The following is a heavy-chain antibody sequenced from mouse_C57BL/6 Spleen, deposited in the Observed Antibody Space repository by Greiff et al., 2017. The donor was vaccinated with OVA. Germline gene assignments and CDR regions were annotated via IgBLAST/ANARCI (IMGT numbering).Heavy chain of an antibody. J-gene: IGHJ2*01. CDR3: ARSIFDY. Sequence: QVQLQQPGAELVKPGASVKLSCKASGYTFTSYWMQWVKQRPGQGLEWIGEIDPSDSYTNYNQKFKGKATLTVDTSSSTAYMQLSSRTSEDSAVYDCARSIFDYWGQGTTLTVSS. V-gene: IGHV1-50*01. CDR1: GYTFTSYW. CDR2: IDPSDSYT.